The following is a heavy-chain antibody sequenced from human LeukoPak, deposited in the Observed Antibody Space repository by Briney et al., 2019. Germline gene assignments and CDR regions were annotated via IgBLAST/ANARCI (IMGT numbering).Heavy chain of an antibody. D-gene: IGHD2-21*02. V-gene: IGHV3-66*01. CDR3: ARGSDIVVVAAIYSYYMDV. Sequence: PGGSLRLFCAASEFSVGSNYMTWVRQAPGKGLEWVSLIYSGGSTYYADPVKGRFTISRDNSKNTLYLQMNSLRAENTAVYYCARGSDIVVVAAIYSYYMDVWGKGTTVTASS. CDR2: IYSGGST. CDR1: EFSVGSNY. J-gene: IGHJ6*03.